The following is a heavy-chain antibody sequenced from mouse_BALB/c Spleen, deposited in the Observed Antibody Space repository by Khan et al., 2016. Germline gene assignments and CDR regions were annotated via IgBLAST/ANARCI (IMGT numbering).Heavy chain of an antibody. CDR2: IWSGGST. V-gene: IGHV2-4-1*01. J-gene: IGHJ2*01. CDR3: ARDDFYFDY. CDR1: GFSLISYG. Sequence: QVQLKESGPGLVQPSQSLSITCTVSGFSLISYGVHWVRQSPEKGLEWLGVIWSGGSTDYNAAFISRLSISKDNSKSQVFFKRNSLQADDTAIYYCARDDFYFDYWGQGTTLTVSS. D-gene: IGHD2-13*01.